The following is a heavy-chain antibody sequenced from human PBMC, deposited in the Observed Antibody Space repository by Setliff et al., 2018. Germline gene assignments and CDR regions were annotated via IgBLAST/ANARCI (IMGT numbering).Heavy chain of an antibody. CDR1: GYTFTNYG. CDR3: AARGSNILTGYYHY. D-gene: IGHD3-9*01. Sequence: GASVKVSCKASGYTFTNYGVTWVRQAPGQGLEWMGWIGAYNGNTYNAHKFQGRVTMTSDTSTSTAYRELRSLRSDDTAVYYCAARGSNILTGYYHYWGQGTLVTVSS. J-gene: IGHJ4*02. CDR2: IGAYNGNT. V-gene: IGHV1-18*01.